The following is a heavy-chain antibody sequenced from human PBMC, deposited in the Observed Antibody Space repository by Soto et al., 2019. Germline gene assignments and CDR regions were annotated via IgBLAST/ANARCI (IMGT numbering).Heavy chain of an antibody. D-gene: IGHD6-25*01. CDR1: GFTFSDYY. CDR3: ARGGLYYGMDV. J-gene: IGHJ6*02. CDR2: ISINGRTI. V-gene: IGHV3-11*01. Sequence: PGGSLRLSCAASGFTFSDYYMTWIRQAPGQGLEWISYISINGRTIHYADSAKGRFTISRDNAKNSIYLQMESLRGEDTALYYCARGGLYYGMDVWGQGTTVTVSS.